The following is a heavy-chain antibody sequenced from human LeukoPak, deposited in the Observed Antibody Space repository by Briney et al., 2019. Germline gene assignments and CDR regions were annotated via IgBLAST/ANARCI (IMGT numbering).Heavy chain of an antibody. D-gene: IGHD2-2*01. CDR3: ARGPSCSSTSCYTTGLFDY. J-gene: IGHJ4*02. CDR1: GFTFSIYS. CDR2: ISSSGSSI. V-gene: IGHV3-21*01. Sequence: GGSLRLSCAASGFTFSIYSMNWVRQAPGKGLESGSSISSSGSSIYYADSLRGRFTVSRDNAKNSLFLQMNSLRDEDTAVYFCARGPSCSSTSCYTTGLFDYWGQGTLVTVSS.